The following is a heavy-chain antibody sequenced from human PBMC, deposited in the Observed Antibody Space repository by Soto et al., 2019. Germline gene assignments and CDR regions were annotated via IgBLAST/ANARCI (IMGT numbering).Heavy chain of an antibody. J-gene: IGHJ4*02. Sequence: QVQLVQSGAEVKKPGSSVKVSCKASGGTFSSYTISWVRQAPGQGLEWMGRIIPILGIANYAQKFQGRVTIXVDXSXNTAYMGLSSRRSEDTAVYYCARNGASSGWYAGMDYWGQGTLVTVSS. CDR2: IIPILGIA. V-gene: IGHV1-69*02. D-gene: IGHD6-19*01. CDR1: GGTFSSYT. CDR3: ARNGASSGWYAGMDY.